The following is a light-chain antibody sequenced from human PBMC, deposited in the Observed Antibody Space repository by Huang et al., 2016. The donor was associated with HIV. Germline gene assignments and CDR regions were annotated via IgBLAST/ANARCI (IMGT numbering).Light chain of an antibody. CDR1: QSVRND. CDR3: QQYNDWPWT. J-gene: IGKJ1*01. Sequence: EIVMTQSLGTLSVSPGERATLSCRASQSVRNDVAWFQQKPGQAPRPLIYGANIRPSGTPAGFSVSGSGTEFTLTISSLQSEDFAIYYCQQYNDWPWTFGQGTKVEIK. CDR2: GAN. V-gene: IGKV3-15*01.